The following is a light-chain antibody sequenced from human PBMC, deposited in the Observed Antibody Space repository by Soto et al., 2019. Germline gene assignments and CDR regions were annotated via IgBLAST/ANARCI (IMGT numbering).Light chain of an antibody. CDR3: QQRSNWFT. V-gene: IGKV3-11*01. Sequence: EIVLTQSPATLSLSPGERATLSCRASQSVSNYLAWYQQKPAQAPRLLIYDASNRATGIPARFSGSVSGTDFTLTISSLEPEDFAVYYCQQRSNWFTFGQGTRLEIK. J-gene: IGKJ5*01. CDR2: DAS. CDR1: QSVSNY.